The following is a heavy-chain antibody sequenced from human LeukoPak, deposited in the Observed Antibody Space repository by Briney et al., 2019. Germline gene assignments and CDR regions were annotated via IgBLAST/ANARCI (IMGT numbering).Heavy chain of an antibody. Sequence: PGGSLRLSCAASGFTFSSYAMHWVRQAPGKGLEWVAVISYDGSNKYYADSVKGRFTISRDNSKNTLYLQMNSLRAGDTAVYYCARRPLRLGELSLTYYYGMDVWGQGTTVTVSS. CDR2: ISYDGSNK. CDR3: ARRPLRLGELSLTYYYGMDV. CDR1: GFTFSSYA. D-gene: IGHD3-16*02. V-gene: IGHV3-30-3*01. J-gene: IGHJ6*02.